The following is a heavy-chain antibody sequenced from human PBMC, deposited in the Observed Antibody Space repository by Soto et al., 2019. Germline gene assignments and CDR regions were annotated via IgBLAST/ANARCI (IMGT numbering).Heavy chain of an antibody. CDR2: IYYSGST. J-gene: IGHJ4*02. V-gene: IGHV4-61*01. CDR3: ARAKNWSDVPVTYYFDY. Sequence: PSETLSLTCTVSGGSVSSGSYYWSWIRQPPGKGLEWIGYIYYSGSTNYNPSLKSRVTISVDTSKNQFSLKLSSVTAADTAVYYCARAKNWSDVPVTYYFDYWGQGTLVTVSS. CDR1: GGSVSSGSYY. D-gene: IGHD1-1*01.